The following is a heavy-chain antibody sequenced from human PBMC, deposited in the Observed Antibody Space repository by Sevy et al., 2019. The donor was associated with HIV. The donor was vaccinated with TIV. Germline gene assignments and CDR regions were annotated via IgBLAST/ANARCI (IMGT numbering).Heavy chain of an antibody. CDR3: ARRRVLSYCTIDCCDGWAEDAFDV. V-gene: IGHV2-5*02. CDR1: GFSLSTNGVG. J-gene: IGHJ3*01. D-gene: IGHD2-8*01. Sequence: SGPTLVNPTQTLTLTCTFSGFSLSTNGVGVGWIRQPPGKALEWLALIYWGDDKPYSPSLKSRLTITKDNSKNQVVLTMTNMDPLVTATYYCARRRVLSYCTIDCCDGWAEDAFDVWGLGTMVTVSS. CDR2: IYWGDDK.